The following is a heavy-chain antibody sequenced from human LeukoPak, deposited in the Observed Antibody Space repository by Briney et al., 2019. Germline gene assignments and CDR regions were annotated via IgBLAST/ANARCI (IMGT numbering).Heavy chain of an antibody. CDR1: GFTFSSYG. CDR2: IWYDGSNK. D-gene: IGHD3-10*01. CDR3: ASRRYGSGTYYPDY. J-gene: IGHJ4*02. V-gene: IGHV3-33*01. Sequence: PGRSLRLSCAASGFTFSSYGMHWVRQAPGKGLEWVAVIWYDGSNKYYADSVKGRFTISRDNSKNTLYLQMNSLRPDDTALYYCASRRYGSGTYYPDYWGQGAQVTVSS.